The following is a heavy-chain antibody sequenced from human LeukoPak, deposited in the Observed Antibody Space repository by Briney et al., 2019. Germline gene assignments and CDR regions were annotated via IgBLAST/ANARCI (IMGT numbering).Heavy chain of an antibody. Sequence: PSETLSLTCTVSGGSIRSSTYYWGWIRQPPGKGLEWIGSISNGGSTFYNPSLKSRVTISVGTSKNHFSLKLSSVTAADTAVYYCARRASWASWSGFEYWGQGTLVTVSS. V-gene: IGHV4-39*02. J-gene: IGHJ4*02. CDR3: ARRASWASWSGFEY. CDR1: GGSIRSSTYY. CDR2: ISNGGST. D-gene: IGHD2-2*01.